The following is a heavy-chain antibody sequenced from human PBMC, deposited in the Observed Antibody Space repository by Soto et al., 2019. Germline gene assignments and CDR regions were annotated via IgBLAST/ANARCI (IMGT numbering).Heavy chain of an antibody. Sequence: PGGSLRLSCAASGFTFSSYDMHWVRQATGKGLEWVSAIGTAGDTYYPGSVKGRFTISRENAKNSLYLQMNSLRAEDTAVYYCARSDSSGYYYANLYYYGMDVWGQGTTVTVSS. D-gene: IGHD3-22*01. CDR3: ARSDSSGYYYANLYYYGMDV. CDR1: GFTFSSYD. CDR2: IGTAGDT. V-gene: IGHV3-13*01. J-gene: IGHJ6*02.